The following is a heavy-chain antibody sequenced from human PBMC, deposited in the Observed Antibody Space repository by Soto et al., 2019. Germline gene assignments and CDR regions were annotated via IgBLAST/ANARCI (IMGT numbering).Heavy chain of an antibody. D-gene: IGHD3-10*01. CDR3: AGSYGSGMSWFDP. V-gene: IGHV1-46*01. J-gene: IGHJ5*02. Sequence: ASVKVSCKASGYTFTSYYMHWVRQAPGQGLEWMGIINPSGGSTSYAQKFQGRVTMTRDTSTSTVYMELSSLRSEDTAVYYCAGSYGSGMSWFDPWGQGTLVTV. CDR1: GYTFTSYY. CDR2: INPSGGST.